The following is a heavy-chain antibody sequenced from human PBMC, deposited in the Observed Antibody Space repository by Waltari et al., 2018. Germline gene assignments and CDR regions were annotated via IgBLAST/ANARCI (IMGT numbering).Heavy chain of an antibody. CDR3: AREYYYYYHGMDV. CDR1: Y. V-gene: IGHV3-53*04. J-gene: IGHJ6*02. Sequence: YMSRVRQAQGKGLEWLSVIYSGGTTDYADSVRGRFTISRHNSNNTLYLQMNSLRPEDTAVYYCAREYYYYYHGMDVWGQGTTVTVS. CDR2: IYSGGTT.